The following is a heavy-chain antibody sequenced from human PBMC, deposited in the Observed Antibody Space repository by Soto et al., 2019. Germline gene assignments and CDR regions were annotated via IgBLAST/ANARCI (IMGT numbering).Heavy chain of an antibody. J-gene: IGHJ6*03. D-gene: IGHD3-3*01. CDR1: GYTFTSYD. V-gene: IGHV1-8*01. Sequence: ASVKVSCKASGYTFTSYDINWVRQATGQGLEWMGWMNPNSGNAGYAQKFQGRVTMTRNTSISTAYMELSSLRSEDTAVYYCARTKTPPYYDFWSGYYSYYYYYMEVWGKGTTVTVSS. CDR3: ARTKTPPYYDFWSGYYSYYYYYMEV. CDR2: MNPNSGNA.